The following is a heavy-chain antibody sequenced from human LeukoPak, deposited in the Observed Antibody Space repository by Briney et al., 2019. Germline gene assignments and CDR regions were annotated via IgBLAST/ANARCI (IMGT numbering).Heavy chain of an antibody. CDR2: INPDSGGT. Sequence: ASVKVSCKASGYTFTGYYMHWVRQAPGQGLEWMGRINPDSGGTNFAQRFQGRVTMTRDTSISTAYMELSRLRSDDTAVYYSARELGGSYNWFDPWGQGTLVTVSS. V-gene: IGHV1-2*06. CDR1: GYTFTGYY. CDR3: ARELGGSYNWFDP. D-gene: IGHD3-16*01. J-gene: IGHJ5*02.